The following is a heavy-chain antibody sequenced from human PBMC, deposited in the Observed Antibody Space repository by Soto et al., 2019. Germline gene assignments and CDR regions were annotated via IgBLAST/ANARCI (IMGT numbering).Heavy chain of an antibody. J-gene: IGHJ5*02. D-gene: IGHD3-9*01. Sequence: GASVKVSCKASGYTFTSYAIHCVRQAPGQSLEWMGWINVYNGNTKYSQKFQDRVTFSRDTSASTAYMELSSLRSEDAAVYYCARDLDDILTGPNFDPWGQGTLVTVSS. CDR2: INVYNGNT. V-gene: IGHV1-3*01. CDR1: GYTFTSYA. CDR3: ARDLDDILTGPNFDP.